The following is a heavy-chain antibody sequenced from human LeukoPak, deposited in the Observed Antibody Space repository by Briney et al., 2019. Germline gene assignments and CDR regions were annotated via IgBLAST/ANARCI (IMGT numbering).Heavy chain of an antibody. D-gene: IGHD7-27*01. CDR3: ARAPRSWGFDY. J-gene: IGHJ4*02. CDR2: IIPIFGTA. V-gene: IGHV1-69*13. CDR1: GGTFRSNA. Sequence: SVKVSCKASGGTFRSNAISWVRQAPGQGLEWMGGIIPIFGTANYAQKFQGRVTITAVESMSTAYMERSSLRSEDTAVYYCARAPRSWGFDYWGQGTLVTVSS.